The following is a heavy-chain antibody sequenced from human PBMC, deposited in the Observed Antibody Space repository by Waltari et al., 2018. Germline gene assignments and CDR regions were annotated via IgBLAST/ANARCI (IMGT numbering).Heavy chain of an antibody. V-gene: IGHV2-70*16. J-gene: IGHJ4*02. CDR1: GFSLSTSGMC. Sequence: QVTLKESGPVLVKPTQTLTLTCTFSGFSLSTSGMCVSWIRQPPGKALEWLARIDWDDDKFYSTSLKTRLTISKDTSKNQVVLTMTNMDPVDTATYYCARSFHAGSYECYFDYWGQGTLVTVSS. CDR3: ARSFHAGSYECYFDY. CDR2: IDWDDDK. D-gene: IGHD1-26*01.